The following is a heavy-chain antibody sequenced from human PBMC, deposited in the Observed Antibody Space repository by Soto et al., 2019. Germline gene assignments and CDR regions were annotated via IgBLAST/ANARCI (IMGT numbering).Heavy chain of an antibody. D-gene: IGHD3-3*01. Sequence: ASVKVSCKTSGYTFTEFDINWVRQAPGQGLEWMGWMNTNTGNTGYAQKFQGRVTMTRDASISTAYMELRRLRSEDTAVYYCARVVRFFGGHAGYWGQGTLVTVSS. J-gene: IGHJ4*02. CDR2: MNTNTGNT. CDR3: ARVVRFFGGHAGY. CDR1: GYTFTEFD. V-gene: IGHV1-8*01.